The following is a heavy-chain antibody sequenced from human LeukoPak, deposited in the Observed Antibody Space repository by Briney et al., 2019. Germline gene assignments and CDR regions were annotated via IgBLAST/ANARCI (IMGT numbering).Heavy chain of an antibody. D-gene: IGHD6-6*01. J-gene: IGHJ4*02. CDR1: GGSISTYY. V-gene: IGHV4-59*01. Sequence: ASETLSLTCTVSGGSISTYYWSWMRQPPGKGLEWIGYIYYSGSTNYNPSLKSRVTISVDTSKNQFSLKLCSVTAADTAVYYCARYRSSSIAARWDYWGQGTLVTVSS. CDR2: IYYSGST. CDR3: ARYRSSSIAARWDY.